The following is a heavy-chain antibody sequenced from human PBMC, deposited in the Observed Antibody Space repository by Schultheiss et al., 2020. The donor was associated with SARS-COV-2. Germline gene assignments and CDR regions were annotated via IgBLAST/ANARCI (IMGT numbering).Heavy chain of an antibody. D-gene: IGHD3-10*01. CDR1: GGSISSSNW. CDR2: INHSGST. J-gene: IGHJ4*02. Sequence: SETLSLTCAVSGGSISSSNWWSWVRQPPGKGLEWIGEINHSGSTNYNPSLKSRVTISVDTSKNQFSLKLSSVTAADTAVYYCARGGPGEGSTGAIGDYWGQGTLVTVSS. V-gene: IGHV4-4*02. CDR3: ARGGPGEGSTGAIGDY.